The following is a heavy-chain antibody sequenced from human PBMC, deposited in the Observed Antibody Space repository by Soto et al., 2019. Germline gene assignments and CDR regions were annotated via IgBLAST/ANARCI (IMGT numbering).Heavy chain of an antibody. CDR2: IIPIFGTA. V-gene: IGHV1-69*01. J-gene: IGHJ4*02. D-gene: IGHD6-6*01. CDR1: EGTSTSLA. CDR3: ATGPIAAQHFDY. Sequence: QVQLVQSGPGGKKLGSSWKASSRLSEGTSTSLAISWWRQAPEQGLEWMGGIIPIFGTANYAQKFQGRVTITADESTSTAYMELSSLRSEDTAVYYCATGPIAAQHFDYWGQGTLVTVSS.